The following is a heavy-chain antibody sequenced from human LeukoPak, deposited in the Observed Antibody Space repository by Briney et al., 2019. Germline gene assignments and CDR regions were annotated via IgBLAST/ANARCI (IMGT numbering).Heavy chain of an antibody. V-gene: IGHV1-18*01. CDR2: ISAYDGNT. D-gene: IGHD3/OR15-3a*01. CDR1: GYTFASYG. J-gene: IGHJ6*02. CDR3: ARMKVRWRFGPHYYGMDV. Sequence: ASVKVSCKASGYTFASYGISWVRQAPGQGLEWMGWISAYDGNTNYAQKLQGRVTMTTDTSTSTAYMELRSLRSDDTAVYYCARMKVRWRFGPHYYGMDVWGQGTTVTVSS.